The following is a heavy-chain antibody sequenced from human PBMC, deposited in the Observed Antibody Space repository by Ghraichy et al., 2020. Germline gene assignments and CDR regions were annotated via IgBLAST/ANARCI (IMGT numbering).Heavy chain of an antibody. CDR2: ISGSGGST. D-gene: IGHD4-17*01. J-gene: IGHJ2*01. Sequence: GGSLRLSCAASGFTFSSYAMSWVRQAPGKGLEWVSAISGSGGSTYYADSVKGRFTISRDNSKNTLYLQMNSLRAEDTAVYYCAKASYGDYGRSNWYFDLWGRGTLVTVSS. CDR1: GFTFSSYA. V-gene: IGHV3-23*01. CDR3: AKASYGDYGRSNWYFDL.